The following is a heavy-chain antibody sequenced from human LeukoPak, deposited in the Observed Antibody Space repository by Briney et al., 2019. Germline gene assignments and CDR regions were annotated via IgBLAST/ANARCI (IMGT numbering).Heavy chain of an antibody. J-gene: IGHJ4*02. CDR2: ISGSGGST. D-gene: IGHD7-27*01. CDR1: GFTFSSYA. Sequence: GGSLRLSXAASGFTFSSYAMSWVRQAPGKGLEWVSAISGSGGSTYYADSVKGRFTISRDNSKNTLYLQMNSLRAEDTAVYYCARNWGSGYFDYWGQGTLVTVFS. CDR3: ARNWGSGYFDY. V-gene: IGHV3-23*01.